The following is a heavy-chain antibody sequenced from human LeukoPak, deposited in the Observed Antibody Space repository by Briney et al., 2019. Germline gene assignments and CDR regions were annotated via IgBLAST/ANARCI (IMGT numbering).Heavy chain of an antibody. Sequence: GGSQRLSCAASGFTFSDYYMNWIRQAPGKGLEWVSYISGSGNTIYYADSVKGRFTISRDNSKNTLYLQMNSLRAEDTAVYYCARIPSSSFYYYYYMDVWGKGTTVTVSS. CDR3: ARIPSSSFYYYYYMDV. J-gene: IGHJ6*03. D-gene: IGHD6-6*01. V-gene: IGHV3-11*04. CDR2: ISGSGNTI. CDR1: GFTFSDYY.